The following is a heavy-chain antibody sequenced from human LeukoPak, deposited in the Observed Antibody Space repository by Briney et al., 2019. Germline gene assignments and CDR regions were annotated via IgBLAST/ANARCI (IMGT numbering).Heavy chain of an antibody. J-gene: IGHJ4*02. CDR2: INHSGST. Sequence: SETLSLTCAVYGGSFSGYYWSWIRQPPGKGLEWIGEINHSGSTNYNPSLKSRVTISVDTSKNQFSLKLSSVTAADTAVYYCARVRSWAVAAPADYWGQGTLVTVSS. D-gene: IGHD6-19*01. CDR1: GGSFSGYY. V-gene: IGHV4-34*01. CDR3: ARVRSWAVAAPADY.